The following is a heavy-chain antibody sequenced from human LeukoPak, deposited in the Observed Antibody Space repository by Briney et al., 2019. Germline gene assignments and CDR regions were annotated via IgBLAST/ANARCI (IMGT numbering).Heavy chain of an antibody. J-gene: IGHJ5*02. CDR1: GFTISSNY. V-gene: IGHV3-53*04. CDR3: ARATVAPGTLWFDL. D-gene: IGHD6-13*01. Sequence: GGSLRLSYAASGFTISSNYMSWVRQAPGKGLEGVSVIYSGAYAYYTDSVKGRFTISRHNSENTLYLQMNSLRAEDTAVYYCARATVAPGTLWFDLWGQGTLVTVSS. CDR2: IYSGAYA.